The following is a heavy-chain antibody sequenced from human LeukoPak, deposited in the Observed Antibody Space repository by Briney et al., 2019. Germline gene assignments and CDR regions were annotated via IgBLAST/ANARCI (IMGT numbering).Heavy chain of an antibody. CDR1: GFTFSSYG. CDR2: IRYDGSNK. D-gene: IGHD1-26*01. V-gene: IGHV3-30*02. CDR3: ARVFSGVGSEWYYYYYGMDV. Sequence: GGSLRLSCAASGFTFSSYGVHWVRQAPGKGLEWVAFIRYDGSNKYYADSVKGRFTISRDNSKNTLYLQMDSLRAEDTAVYYCARVFSGVGSEWYYYYYGMDVWGQGTTVTVSS. J-gene: IGHJ6*02.